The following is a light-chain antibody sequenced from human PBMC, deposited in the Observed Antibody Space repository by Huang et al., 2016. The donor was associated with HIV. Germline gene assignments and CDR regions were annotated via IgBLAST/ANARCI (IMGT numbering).Light chain of an antibody. V-gene: IGKV3-15*01. J-gene: IGKJ1*01. CDR1: PSISND. CDR2: GAI. Sequence: EIVMTQSPATLSVSPGERATLSCRASPSISNDLAWYQQKPGQAPRLLVYGAINRPTGIPVGFSGSGSGTEFTLTISSLQSEDFAVYYCQQYNDWPWTFGQGTKVEIK. CDR3: QQYNDWPWT.